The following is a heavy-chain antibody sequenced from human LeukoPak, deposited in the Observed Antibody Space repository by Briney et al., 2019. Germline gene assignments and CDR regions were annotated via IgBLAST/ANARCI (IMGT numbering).Heavy chain of an antibody. Sequence: SVKVSCKASGGTFSSYAISWVRQAPGQGLEWMGRIIPIFGTANYAQKFQGRVTITTDESTSTAYMELSSLRSEDTAVYYCAYDFWSGYYTGYNWFDPWGQETLVTVSS. V-gene: IGHV1-69*05. CDR3: AYDFWSGYYTGYNWFDP. J-gene: IGHJ5*02. D-gene: IGHD3-3*01. CDR2: IIPIFGTA. CDR1: GGTFSSYA.